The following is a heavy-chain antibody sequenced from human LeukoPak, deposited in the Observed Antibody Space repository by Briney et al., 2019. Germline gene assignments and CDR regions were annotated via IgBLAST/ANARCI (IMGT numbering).Heavy chain of an antibody. CDR2: INPNSGVI. J-gene: IGHJ5*02. CDR3: ARADRLDGAPYLIGP. V-gene: IGHV1-2*02. D-gene: IGHD2-21*01. Sequence: ASVKVSCKTSGYTFTDYYMHWVRQAPGQGLEWMGWINPNSGVISSAQKFRGRVTMTRDTSITTVYMEMRWLTSDDTAIYYCARADRLDGAPYLIGPWGQGTLVTVSS. CDR1: GYTFTDYY.